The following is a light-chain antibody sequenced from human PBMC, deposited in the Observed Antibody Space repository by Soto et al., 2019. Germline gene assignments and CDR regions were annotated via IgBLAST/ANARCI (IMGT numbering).Light chain of an antibody. CDR3: SLCTRSSTYV. CDR2: EVN. Sequence: QSALTQPASVSGSPGQSITISCTGTSSDVGAYNFVSWYQQYPGKAPKVMIYEVNNRPSGVSNRFSGSKSGNTASLTISGLQVEDEADYYCSLCTRSSTYVSGSGTKLPAL. V-gene: IGLV2-14*01. CDR1: SSDVGAYNF. J-gene: IGLJ1*01.